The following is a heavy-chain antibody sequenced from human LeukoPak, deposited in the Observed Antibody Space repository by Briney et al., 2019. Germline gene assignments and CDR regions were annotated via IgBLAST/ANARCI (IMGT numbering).Heavy chain of an antibody. D-gene: IGHD4-11*01. V-gene: IGHV3-74*01. CDR3: ARSNHADDY. CDR1: GFTFSNYW. Sequence: GGSLRLSCAASGFTFSNYWMHWVRQVPGKGLVWVSRINTGVSSTTYADSVKGRFTISRDNAKNTLYLQMNSLRAEDTAVYYCARSNHADDYWGQGTLVTVSS. J-gene: IGHJ4*02. CDR2: INTGVSST.